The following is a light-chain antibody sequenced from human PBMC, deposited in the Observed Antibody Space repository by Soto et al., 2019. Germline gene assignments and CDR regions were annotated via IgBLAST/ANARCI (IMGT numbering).Light chain of an antibody. CDR2: KAS. CDR1: QGVGDW. CDR3: QQYDSYST. V-gene: IGKV1-5*03. Sequence: IQMTQSPSTLSASVGDRVTITCRASQGVGDWLAWYQQKPGKAPKVLIYKASTLHSVVPSRFSGSGSGTEFTLTISSLQPNDFATYYCQQYDSYSTFGQGTKREIK. J-gene: IGKJ2*01.